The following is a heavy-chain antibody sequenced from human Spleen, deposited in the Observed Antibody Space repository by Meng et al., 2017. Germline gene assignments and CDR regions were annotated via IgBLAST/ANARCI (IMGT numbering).Heavy chain of an antibody. D-gene: IGHD6-19*01. CDR2: FYYSGST. J-gene: IGHJ4*02. CDR3: ARLVGQQWDS. CDR1: GGSVSSGSYY. V-gene: IGHV4-61*01. Sequence: GSLRLSCTVSGGSVSSGSYYWTWIRQPPGKELEWIGYFYYSGSTSSNPSLKSRVTISVDTSKNQFSLKLSSVTAADTAVYYCARLVGQQWDSWGQGTLVTVSS.